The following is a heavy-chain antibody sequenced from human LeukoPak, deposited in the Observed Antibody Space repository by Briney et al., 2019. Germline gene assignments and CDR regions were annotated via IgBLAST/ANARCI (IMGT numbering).Heavy chain of an antibody. J-gene: IGHJ4*02. V-gene: IGHV3-21*01. CDR3: ARDRWYY. D-gene: IGHD5-24*01. CDR2: ISSSSSYI. CDR1: GFTFSSYS. Sequence: GGSLRLSCAASGFTFSSYSMNWVRQAPGKGLEWVSSISSSSSYIYYAGSVKGRFTISRDNAKNSLYLQMNSLRAEDTAVYYCARDRWYYWGQGTLVTVSS.